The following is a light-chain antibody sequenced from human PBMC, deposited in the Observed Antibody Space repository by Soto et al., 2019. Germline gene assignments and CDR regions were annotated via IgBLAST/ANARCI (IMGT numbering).Light chain of an antibody. CDR3: QRRSYWSTFT. CDR1: PSVSSY. V-gene: IGKV3-11*01. J-gene: IGKJ5*01. CDR2: DAY. Sequence: IVLTQSPTCLSLSPEERATLSYRFRPSVSSYIGWDRQKPGQAQGLLIYDAYTSATGIPVRFSGSGSGTDITLTLSSREPQDFAVSTCQRRSYWSTFTFGQGTRLEIK.